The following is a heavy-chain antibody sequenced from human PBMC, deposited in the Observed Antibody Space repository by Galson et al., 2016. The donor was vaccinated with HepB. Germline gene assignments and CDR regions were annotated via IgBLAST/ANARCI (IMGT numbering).Heavy chain of an antibody. D-gene: IGHD5-24*01. CDR3: ATTRWLQHYFDY. CDR2: ISGFNGNI. Sequence: SVKVSCKASGFTFTSYGISWVRLAPGQGLEWLGWISGFNGNINYAQKFQGRVTMTTDTSTSTAYMELRGLRSDDTAVYYCATTRWLQHYFDYWGQGTLVTVSS. V-gene: IGHV1-18*01. J-gene: IGHJ4*02. CDR1: GFTFTSYG.